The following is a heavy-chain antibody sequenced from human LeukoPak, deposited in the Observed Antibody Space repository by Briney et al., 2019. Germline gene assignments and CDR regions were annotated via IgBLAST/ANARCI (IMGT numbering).Heavy chain of an antibody. CDR2: INWNGGRT. V-gene: IGHV3-20*04. J-gene: IGHJ4*02. Sequence: GGSLRLSCAASGFTFDDYGMSWVRQAPGKGLEWVSGINWNGGRTGYADSVKGRFTISRDNAKNSLYLQMNSLRAEDTALYYCARVVTTSFLYYFDYWGQGTLVTVSS. D-gene: IGHD4-17*01. CDR3: ARVVTTSFLYYFDY. CDR1: GFTFDDYG.